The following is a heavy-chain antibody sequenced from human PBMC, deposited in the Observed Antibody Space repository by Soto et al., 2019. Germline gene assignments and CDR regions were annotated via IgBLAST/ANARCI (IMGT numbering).Heavy chain of an antibody. CDR2: FDPEDGET. Sequence: ASVKVSCKVSGYTLSEISMHWVRQAPGKGLEWMGGFDPEDGETIYAQKFQGRVTMTEDTSTDTAYMELSSLRSEDTAVYYCARSSVDTAMVEPWDYWGQGTLVTVSS. J-gene: IGHJ4*02. D-gene: IGHD5-18*01. V-gene: IGHV1-24*01. CDR3: ARSSVDTAMVEPWDY. CDR1: GYTLSEIS.